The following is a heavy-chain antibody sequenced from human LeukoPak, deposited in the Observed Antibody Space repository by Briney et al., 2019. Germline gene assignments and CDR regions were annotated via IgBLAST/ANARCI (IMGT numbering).Heavy chain of an antibody. D-gene: IGHD6-19*01. Sequence: GGSLRLSCAASGFTFSSYSMNWVRQAPGKGLEWVSSISSSSSYIYYVDSVKGRFTISRDNAKNSLYLQMNSLRAEDTAVYYCARDVAVAYYMDVWGKGTTVTVSS. CDR2: ISSSSSYI. CDR3: ARDVAVAYYMDV. CDR1: GFTFSSYS. V-gene: IGHV3-21*01. J-gene: IGHJ6*03.